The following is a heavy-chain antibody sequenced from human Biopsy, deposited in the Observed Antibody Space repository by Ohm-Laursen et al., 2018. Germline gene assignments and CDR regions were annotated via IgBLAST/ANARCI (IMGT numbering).Heavy chain of an antibody. Sequence: ASVKVSCKSSGYKFTSYGMSWVRQAPGQGFEWMGRISGYNGNTNYAQKFQGRITMTIDAATSTGYMDLRSLKSDDTAVYYCARIAAAGWDDYWGQGILVIVSS. CDR2: ISGYNGNT. CDR1: GYKFTSYG. CDR3: ARIAAAGWDDY. D-gene: IGHD6-25*01. J-gene: IGHJ4*02. V-gene: IGHV1-18*01.